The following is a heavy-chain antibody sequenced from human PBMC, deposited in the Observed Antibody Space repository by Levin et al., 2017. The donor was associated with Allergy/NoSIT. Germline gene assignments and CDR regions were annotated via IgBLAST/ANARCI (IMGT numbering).Heavy chain of an antibody. CDR2: ISPGGSDT. J-gene: IGHJ6*02. D-gene: IGHD2-15*01. CDR3: ARGYCSGGSCNSDYYYYYGMDV. Sequence: KVSCKGSGYSFTNYWIGWVRQIPGKGLEWMGIISPGGSDTRYSPSFRGQVTISADKSISTAFLQWSSLKASDTAIYYCARGYCSGGSCNSDYYYYYGMDVWGQGTTVTVSS. V-gene: IGHV5-51*01. CDR1: GYSFTNYW.